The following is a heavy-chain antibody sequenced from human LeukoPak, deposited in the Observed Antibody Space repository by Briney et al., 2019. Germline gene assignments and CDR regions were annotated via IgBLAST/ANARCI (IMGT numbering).Heavy chain of an antibody. V-gene: IGHV1-3*01. CDR3: ARDLFAGWYDRFDY. J-gene: IGHJ4*02. D-gene: IGHD6-19*01. Sequence: ASVKVSCKASGYTFTSYAMHWVRQAPGQRLEWMGWINAGNGNTKYSQKFQGRVTITRDTSASTAYMELSSLRSEDTAVYYCARDLFAGWYDRFDYWGQGTLVTVSS. CDR2: INAGNGNT. CDR1: GYTFTSYA.